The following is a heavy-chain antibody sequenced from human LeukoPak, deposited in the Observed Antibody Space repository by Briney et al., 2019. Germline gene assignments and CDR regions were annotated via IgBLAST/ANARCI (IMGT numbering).Heavy chain of an antibody. CDR1: GGSISSSSYY. CDR3: ARGFPTVLYGSGSYSGDY. D-gene: IGHD3-10*01. V-gene: IGHV4-39*07. CDR2: IYYSGST. Sequence: SETLSLTCTVSGGSISSSSYYWGWIRQPPGKGLEWIGSIYYSGSTCYNPSLKSRVTISVDTSKNQFSLKLSSVTAADTAVYYCARGFPTVLYGSGSYSGDYWGQGTLVTVSS. J-gene: IGHJ4*02.